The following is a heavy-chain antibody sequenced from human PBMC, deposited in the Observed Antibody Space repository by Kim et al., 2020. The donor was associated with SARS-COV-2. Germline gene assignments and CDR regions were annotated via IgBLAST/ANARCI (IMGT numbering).Heavy chain of an antibody. CDR3: ARDRRITMVRGGHWYFDL. CDR1: GFTFSSYS. Sequence: GGSLRLSCAASGFTFSSYSMNWVRQAPGKGLEWVSSISSSSSYIYYADSVKGRFTNSRDNAKNSLYLQMNSLRAEDTAVYYCARDRRITMVRGGHWYFDLWGRGTLVTVSS. CDR2: ISSSSSYI. J-gene: IGHJ2*01. D-gene: IGHD3-10*01. V-gene: IGHV3-21*01.